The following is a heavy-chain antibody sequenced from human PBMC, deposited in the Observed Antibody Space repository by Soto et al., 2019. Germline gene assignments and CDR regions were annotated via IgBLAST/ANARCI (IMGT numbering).Heavy chain of an antibody. CDR2: INAGNGNT. J-gene: IGHJ6*02. Sequence: ASVKVSCKASGYTFTSYAMHWVRQAPGQRLEWMGWINAGNGNTKYSQKFQGRVTITRDTSASTAYMELSSLRSEDTAVYYCARVLNGYRIAVRYYYYGMDVWGQGTTVTVSS. CDR1: GYTFTSYA. V-gene: IGHV1-3*01. D-gene: IGHD6-19*01. CDR3: ARVLNGYRIAVRYYYYGMDV.